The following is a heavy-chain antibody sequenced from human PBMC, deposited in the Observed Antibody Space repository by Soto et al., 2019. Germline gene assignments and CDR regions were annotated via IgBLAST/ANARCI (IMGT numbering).Heavy chain of an antibody. Sequence: EVQLLESGGGLVQPGGSLRLSFAASGFTFSSYAMSWVRQAPGKGLEWVSAISGSGGSTYYADSVKGRFTISRDNSKNTLYLQMNRLRAEDTAVYYCAKDPYCSSTSCYAMSFYYYYYMDVWGKGTTVTVSS. CDR3: AKDPYCSSTSCYAMSFYYYYYMDV. D-gene: IGHD2-2*01. J-gene: IGHJ6*03. CDR1: GFTFSSYA. CDR2: ISGSGGST. V-gene: IGHV3-23*01.